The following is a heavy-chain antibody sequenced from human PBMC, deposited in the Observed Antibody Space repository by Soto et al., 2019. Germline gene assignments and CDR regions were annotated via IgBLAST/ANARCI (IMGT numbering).Heavy chain of an antibody. Sequence: EVQLLESGGGLVQPGESLRLSCAASGFTFSYYWMHWVRQAPGLGLVWVSRIHSDGSSTTYADSVKGRFTISRDNARNTLSLQMNNLRAEDTAVYYCARGDRGGFDLWGQGTVVTVSS. CDR3: ARGDRGGFDL. CDR1: GFTFSYYW. D-gene: IGHD3-10*01. V-gene: IGHV3-74*01. CDR2: IHSDGSST. J-gene: IGHJ3*01.